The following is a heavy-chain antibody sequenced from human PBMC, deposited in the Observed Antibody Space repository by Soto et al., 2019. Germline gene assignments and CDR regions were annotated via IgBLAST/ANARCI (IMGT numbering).Heavy chain of an antibody. Sequence: QVQLVQSGAEVKKPGASVKVSCKASGYTFTSYGISWVRQAPGQGLEWMGWISAYNGNTNYAQKLQGRVTMTTDTSTSTAYMELRSLRSDDTAVYYCARDPSTRYSSGWYGRQNWFDPWGQGTLVTVSS. CDR3: ARDPSTRYSSGWYGRQNWFDP. CDR2: ISAYNGNT. V-gene: IGHV1-18*04. D-gene: IGHD6-19*01. CDR1: GYTFTSYG. J-gene: IGHJ5*02.